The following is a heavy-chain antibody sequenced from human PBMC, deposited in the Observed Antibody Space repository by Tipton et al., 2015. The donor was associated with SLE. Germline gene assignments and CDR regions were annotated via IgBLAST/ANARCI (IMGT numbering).Heavy chain of an antibody. D-gene: IGHD3-16*01. CDR2: IRYDGSNK. Sequence: GSLRLSCATSGFTFSSYGMHWVRQAPGKGLEWVAFIRYDGSNKYYADSVKGRFTISRDNSKSTLYLQMNSLRAEDTAVYFCAKDSVAVLGAGSFDIWGQGTMVTVSS. J-gene: IGHJ3*02. CDR3: AKDSVAVLGAGSFDI. V-gene: IGHV3-30*02. CDR1: GFTFSSYG.